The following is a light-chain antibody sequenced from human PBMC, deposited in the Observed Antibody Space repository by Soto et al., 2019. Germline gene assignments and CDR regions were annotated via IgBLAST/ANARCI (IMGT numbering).Light chain of an antibody. CDR3: SSFAGSNNFPYV. CDR2: EIN. CDR1: SSDVGAYDY. J-gene: IGLJ1*01. Sequence: QSALPQPPSASGSPGQSVTISCTGTSSDVGAYDYVSWYQQHPGKAPKLMIYEINKRPSGVPDRFSGSKSGNTASLTVSGLQAEDEADYYCSSFAGSNNFPYVFGTGTKVTV. V-gene: IGLV2-8*01.